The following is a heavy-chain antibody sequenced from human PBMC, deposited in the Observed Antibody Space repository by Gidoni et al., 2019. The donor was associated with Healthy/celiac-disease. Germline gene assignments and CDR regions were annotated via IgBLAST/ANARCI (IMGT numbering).Heavy chain of an antibody. J-gene: IGHJ3*02. Sequence: QLQLQESGPGLVKPSETLSLTCTVSGGSISSSSYYWGWIRQPPGKGLEWIVSIYYSGSTYYNPALKSRVTISVDTSKNQFSLKLSSVTAADTAVYYCARHADYDILTGYYEDAFDIWGQGTMVTVSS. CDR2: IYYSGST. D-gene: IGHD3-9*01. CDR1: GGSISSSSYY. CDR3: ARHADYDILTGYYEDAFDI. V-gene: IGHV4-39*01.